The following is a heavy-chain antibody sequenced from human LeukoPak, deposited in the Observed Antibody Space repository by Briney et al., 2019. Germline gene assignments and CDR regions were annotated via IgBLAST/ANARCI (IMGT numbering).Heavy chain of an antibody. CDR1: GYTFTTYG. CDR2: ISAYNGVT. J-gene: IGHJ4*02. V-gene: IGHV1-18*01. Sequence: ASVKVSCKASGYTFTTYGISWVRQAPGQGLEWMGWISAYNGVTKYAQKLQGRVTMTTDTSTSTAYMELRSLRSDDTAVYYCARAKAVVPWAVCDYWGQGTLVTVSS. CDR3: ARAKAVVPWAVCDY. D-gene: IGHD4-23*01.